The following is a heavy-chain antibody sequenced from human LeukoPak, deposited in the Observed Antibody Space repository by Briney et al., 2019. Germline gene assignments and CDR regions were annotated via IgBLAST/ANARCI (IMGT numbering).Heavy chain of an antibody. V-gene: IGHV4-34*01. D-gene: IGHD6-19*01. Sequence: SETLSLTCAVYGGSFSGYYWSWIRQPPGKGLEWIGEINHSGSTNYNPSLKSRVTISVDTSKNQFSLKLSSVTAADTAVYYCARGPRQWLVLRWFVPWGQGTLVTVSS. CDR2: INHSGST. CDR1: GGSFSGYY. J-gene: IGHJ5*02. CDR3: ARGPRQWLVLRWFVP.